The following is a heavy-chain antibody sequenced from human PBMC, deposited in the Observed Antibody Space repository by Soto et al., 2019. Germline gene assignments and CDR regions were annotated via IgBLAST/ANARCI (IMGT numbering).Heavy chain of an antibody. J-gene: IGHJ4*02. CDR3: ARQFTYYYDSSGYYYFDY. Sequence: LSLTCTVSGGSISSSSYYWGWIRQPPGKGLEWIGSIYYSGSTYYNPSLKSRVTISVDTSKNQFSLKLSSVTAADTAVYYCARQFTYYYDSSGYYYFDYWGQGTLVTVSS. V-gene: IGHV4-39*01. CDR1: GGSISSSSYY. D-gene: IGHD3-22*01. CDR2: IYYSGST.